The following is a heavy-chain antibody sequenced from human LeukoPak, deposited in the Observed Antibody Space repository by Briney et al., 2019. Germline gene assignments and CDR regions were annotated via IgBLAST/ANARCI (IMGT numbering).Heavy chain of an antibody. CDR3: ATSDYYDSSGFYTPVDY. CDR1: GFTFSSYN. D-gene: IGHD3-22*01. V-gene: IGHV3-21*01. J-gene: IGHJ4*02. CDR2: ISSDNNYI. Sequence: GGSLRLSCAASGFTFSSYNMNWVRQAPGKGLEWVSSISSDNNYIYYADSVKGRFTISRDNAKNSLYLQMNSLRAEDTAVYCCATSDYYDSSGFYTPVDYWGQGTLVTVSS.